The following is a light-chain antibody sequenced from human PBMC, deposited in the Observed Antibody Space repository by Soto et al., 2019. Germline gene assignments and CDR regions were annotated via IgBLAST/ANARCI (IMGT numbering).Light chain of an antibody. V-gene: IGKV2-28*01. J-gene: IGKJ2*01. Sequence: DIVMTQSPLSLPVTPGEPASISCRSSQSLLHSNGYCYLDWYLQKPGQRPQLLIYLGSNRASGVPDRFSGSVSGTDFTLKISRVEAEDLGVYYCMQTLQFPLTFGQGTKLEIK. CDR1: QSLLHSNGYCY. CDR3: MQTLQFPLT. CDR2: LGS.